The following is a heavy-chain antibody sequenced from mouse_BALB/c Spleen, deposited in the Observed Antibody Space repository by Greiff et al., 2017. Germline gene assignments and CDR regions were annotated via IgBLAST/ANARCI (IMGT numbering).Heavy chain of an antibody. V-gene: IGHV3-6*02. J-gene: IGHJ4*01. CDR3: ARRSGYYDYAMDY. Sequence: DVKLQESGPGLVKPSQSLSLTCSVTGYSITSGYYWNWIRQFPGNKLEWMGYISYDGSNNYNPSLKNRISITRDTSKNQFFLKLNSVTTEDTATYYCARRSGYYDYAMDYWGQGTSVTVSS. D-gene: IGHD1-1*01. CDR1: GYSITSGYY. CDR2: ISYDGSN.